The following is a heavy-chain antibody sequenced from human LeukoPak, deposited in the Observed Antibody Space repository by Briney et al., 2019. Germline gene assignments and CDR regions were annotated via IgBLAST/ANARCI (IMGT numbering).Heavy chain of an antibody. CDR3: ARDPPRDGYNLYYFDY. Sequence: SVKVSCKASGRTFSSYAISWVRQAPGQGLEWMGGIIPIFGTANYAQKFQGRVTITADESTSTAYMELSSLRSEDTAVYYCARDPPRDGYNLYYFDYWGQGTLVTVSS. CDR2: IIPIFGTA. D-gene: IGHD5-12*01. J-gene: IGHJ4*02. CDR1: GRTFSSYA. V-gene: IGHV1-69*13.